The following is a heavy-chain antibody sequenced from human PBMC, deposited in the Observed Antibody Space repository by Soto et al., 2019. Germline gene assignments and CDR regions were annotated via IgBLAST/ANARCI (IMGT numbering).Heavy chain of an antibody. D-gene: IGHD1-26*01. J-gene: IGHJ4*02. CDR1: GGSTSSYY. V-gene: IGHV4-59*01. CDR2: IYYSGST. Sequence: SETLSLTCSVSGGSTSSYYWSWIRQPPGKGLEWIGYIYYSGSTDYSPSLKSRVTMSIDTSQNQVSLKLTSVTTADTAVYYCAATTRDWGQGIRVTVSS. CDR3: AATTRD.